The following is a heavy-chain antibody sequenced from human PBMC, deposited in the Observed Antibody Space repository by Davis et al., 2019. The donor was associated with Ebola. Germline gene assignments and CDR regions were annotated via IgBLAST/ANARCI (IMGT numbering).Heavy chain of an antibody. CDR3: VGEDYNDGICCSFDY. Sequence: SVKVSCKTSGFRFLNSAVQWVRQASGERLEWMGWVIVASGDTKYAQNLQGRLTIYTDTSTGTVYMELNSLTTKDTAIYYCVGEDYNDGICCSFDYWGQGTLVTVSS. V-gene: IGHV1-58*01. CDR2: VIVASGDT. D-gene: IGHD2-15*01. CDR1: GFRFLNSA. J-gene: IGHJ4*02.